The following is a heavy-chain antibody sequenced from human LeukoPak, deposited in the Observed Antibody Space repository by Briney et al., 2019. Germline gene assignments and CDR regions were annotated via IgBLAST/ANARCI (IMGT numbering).Heavy chain of an antibody. CDR1: GYTFTDYY. CDR3: GRGNKSFDP. Sequence: GASVKVSCKASGYTFTDYYIHWVRQAPGQGLEWMGWINTISGGTNYAQKFQGRVTMTKDTSTNAAYMELNKLTSDDTAVYYCGRGNKSFDPWGQGTLVTVSS. V-gene: IGHV1-2*02. J-gene: IGHJ5*02. CDR2: INTISGGT.